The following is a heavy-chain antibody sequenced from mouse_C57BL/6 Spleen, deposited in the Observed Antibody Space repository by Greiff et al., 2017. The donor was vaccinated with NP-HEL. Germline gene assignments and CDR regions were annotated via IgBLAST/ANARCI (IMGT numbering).Heavy chain of an antibody. D-gene: IGHD2-5*01. V-gene: IGHV1-39*01. Sequence: LVESGPELVKPGASVKISCKASGYSFTDYNMNWVKQSNGKSLEWIGVINPNYGTTSYNQKFKGKATLTVDQSSSTAYMQLNSLTSEDSAVYYCASSLYYSNLWFAYWGQGTLVTVSA. CDR2: INPNYGTT. CDR3: ASSLYYSNLWFAY. J-gene: IGHJ3*01. CDR1: GYSFTDYN.